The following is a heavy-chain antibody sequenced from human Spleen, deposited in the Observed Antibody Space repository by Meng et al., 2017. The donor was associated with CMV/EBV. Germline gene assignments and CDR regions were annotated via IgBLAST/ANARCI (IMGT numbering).Heavy chain of an antibody. V-gene: IGHV3-74*01. Sequence: AASGFIFSSYWMHGVRQAPGKGLVWVSRINSDGSSTSYADSVKGRFTISRDNAKNTLYLQMNSLRAEDTAVYYCARDRMIANNWFDPWGQGTLVTVSS. CDR1: GFIFSSYW. CDR3: ARDRMIANNWFDP. CDR2: INSDGSST. J-gene: IGHJ5*02. D-gene: IGHD3-16*01.